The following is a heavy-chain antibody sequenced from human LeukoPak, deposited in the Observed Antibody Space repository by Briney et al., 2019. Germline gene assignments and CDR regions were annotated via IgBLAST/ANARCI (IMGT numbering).Heavy chain of an antibody. D-gene: IGHD2-2*01. Sequence: ASVKVSCKASGYTFTSYGISWVRQAAGQGLEWMGWISAYNGNTNYAQKLQGRVTMTTDTSTSTAYMELRSLRSDDTAVYYCARGVSDLSDIVVVPAATPGDYWGQGTLVTVSS. V-gene: IGHV1-18*01. CDR2: ISAYNGNT. CDR3: ARGVSDLSDIVVVPAATPGDY. J-gene: IGHJ4*02. CDR1: GYTFTSYG.